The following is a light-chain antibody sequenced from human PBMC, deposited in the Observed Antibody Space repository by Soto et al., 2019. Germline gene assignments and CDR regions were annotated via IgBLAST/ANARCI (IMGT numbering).Light chain of an antibody. Sequence: EIVLPQSPGTLSLSPGERSTLSCMAIQSVSSSYLAWYQQKPGQAPRLLIYGASSRATGIPDRFSGSGSGTDFTLTISRLEPEDFAVYYCQQYGSAPPWTFGQGTKVDIK. CDR2: GAS. CDR1: QSVSSSY. V-gene: IGKV3-20*01. CDR3: QQYGSAPPWT. J-gene: IGKJ1*01.